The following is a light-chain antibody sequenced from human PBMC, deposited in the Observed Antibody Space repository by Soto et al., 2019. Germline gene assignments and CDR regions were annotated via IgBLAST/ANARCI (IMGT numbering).Light chain of an antibody. V-gene: IGLV2-14*01. J-gene: IGLJ1*01. Sequence: QSALTQPASVSGSPGQSITISCTGTSSDVGGYDYVSWYQLHPGKAPKLMFFEVNNRPSGVSYRFSGSKSGNTASLTISGLQAEDEAEYFCSSYSISTASLFGTGTKLTVL. CDR2: EVN. CDR3: SSYSISTASL. CDR1: SSDVGGYDY.